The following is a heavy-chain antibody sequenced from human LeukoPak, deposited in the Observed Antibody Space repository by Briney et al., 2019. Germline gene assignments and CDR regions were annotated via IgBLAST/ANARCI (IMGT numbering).Heavy chain of an antibody. J-gene: IGHJ6*03. D-gene: IGHD3-9*01. V-gene: IGHV1-2*02. CDR2: INPNSGGT. Sequence: GASVKVSCKASGYTVTGYYMHWVRQAPGQGLEWMGWINPNSGGTNYAQKFQGRVTMTRDTSISTAYMELSRLRSDDTAVYYCARGYFDWSHFYYYMDVWGKGTTVTVSS. CDR1: GYTVTGYY. CDR3: ARGYFDWSHFYYYMDV.